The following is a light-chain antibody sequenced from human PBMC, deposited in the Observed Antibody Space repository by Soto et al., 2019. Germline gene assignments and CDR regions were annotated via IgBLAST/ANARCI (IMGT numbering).Light chain of an antibody. Sequence: EIVLTQSPGTLSLSPGERATLSCRASQSVSSNFAWYQQKPGQAPRLLIYDTSTWATGIPARFSGSGSGTEFTLTISSLQSEDFAVYYCQQYNNWPPITFGQGTRLEIK. CDR2: DTS. CDR3: QQYNNWPPIT. CDR1: QSVSSN. V-gene: IGKV3-15*01. J-gene: IGKJ5*01.